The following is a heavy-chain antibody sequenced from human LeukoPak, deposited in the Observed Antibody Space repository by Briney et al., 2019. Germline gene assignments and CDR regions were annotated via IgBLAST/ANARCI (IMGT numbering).Heavy chain of an antibody. D-gene: IGHD1-26*01. CDR1: GFTFSIYA. J-gene: IGHJ3*02. CDR2: ISNSGGST. CDR3: AKDPSSGGSHDAFDI. V-gene: IGHV3-23*01. Sequence: GGSLRLSCAASGFTFSIYAMNWVRQAPGKGLEWVSSISNSGGSTHYADSVKGRFTISRDNSKNTLYLQMHSLRAEDTAVYYCAKDPSSGGSHDAFDIWGQGTMVTVSS.